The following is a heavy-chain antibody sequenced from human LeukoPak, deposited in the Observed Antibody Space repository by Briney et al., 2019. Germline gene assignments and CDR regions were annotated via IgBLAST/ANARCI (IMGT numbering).Heavy chain of an antibody. CDR1: GGSISSYY. D-gene: IGHD6-13*01. Sequence: SETLSLTCTVSGGSISSYYWSWIRQPPGKGLEWIGYIYYSGSTNYNPPLKSRVTISVDTSKNQFSLKLSSVTAADTAVYYCARARGRAAAGPFDYWGQGTLVTVSS. V-gene: IGHV4-59*01. CDR2: IYYSGST. CDR3: ARARGRAAAGPFDY. J-gene: IGHJ4*02.